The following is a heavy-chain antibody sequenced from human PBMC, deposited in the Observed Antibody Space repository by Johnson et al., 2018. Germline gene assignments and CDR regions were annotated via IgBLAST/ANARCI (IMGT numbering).Heavy chain of an antibody. CDR2: ISYDGSNK. CDR1: GFTFSSYG. Sequence: QVQLVQSGGGVVQPGRSLRLSCAASGFTFSSYGMHWVRQAPGKGLEWVAVISYDGSNKYYADSVKGRFTISRDNSKNTLYLQMNSLRAEDTAVYYCAKPGDDYGDYVGGMDGWGQGTTVTVSS. V-gene: IGHV3-30*18. J-gene: IGHJ6*02. D-gene: IGHD4-17*01. CDR3: AKPGDDYGDYVGGMDG.